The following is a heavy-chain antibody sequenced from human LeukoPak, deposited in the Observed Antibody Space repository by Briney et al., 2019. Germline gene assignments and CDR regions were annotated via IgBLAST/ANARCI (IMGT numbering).Heavy chain of an antibody. V-gene: IGHV7-4-1*02. Sequence: RASVKVSCKASGYTFTGYYMHWVRQAPGQGLEWMGWINTNTENPTYAQGFTGRFVFSLDTSVSTAYLQISSLKAEDTAVYYCTRRRAGSGSYRGYYYYMDVWGKGTTVTVSS. J-gene: IGHJ6*03. CDR2: INTNTENP. D-gene: IGHD3-10*01. CDR3: TRRRAGSGSYRGYYYYMDV. CDR1: GYTFTGYY.